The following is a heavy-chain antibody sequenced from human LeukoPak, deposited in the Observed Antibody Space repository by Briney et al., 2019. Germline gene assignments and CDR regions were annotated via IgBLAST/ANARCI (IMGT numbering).Heavy chain of an antibody. V-gene: IGHV4-59*01. J-gene: IGHJ3*02. CDR2: IYYSGST. CDR3: ARSYIPASGRDAFDI. CDR1: GGSISSYY. Sequence: SETLSLTCTVSGGSISSYYWSWIRQPPGKGLEWIGYIYYSGSTNYNPSLKSRVTISVDTSKNQFSLKLSSVTAADTAIYYCARSYIPASGRDAFDIWGQGTMVTVSS. D-gene: IGHD6-13*01.